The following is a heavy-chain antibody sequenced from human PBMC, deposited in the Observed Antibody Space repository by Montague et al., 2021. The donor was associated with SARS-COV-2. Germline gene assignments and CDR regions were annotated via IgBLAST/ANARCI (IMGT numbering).Heavy chain of an antibody. V-gene: IGHV5-10-1*01. CDR1: GYSFTTCW. CDR2: IDPSDSNT. CDR3: ATPDY. J-gene: IGHJ4*02. Sequence: QSGAEVKKPGESLRISCKGSGYSFTTCWINWVRQMPGKGLEWMGKIDPSDSNTNYSPSFQGHVTTSVDRSISTAYLQWRSLKASDTAMYYCATPDYWGQGTLVTVSS.